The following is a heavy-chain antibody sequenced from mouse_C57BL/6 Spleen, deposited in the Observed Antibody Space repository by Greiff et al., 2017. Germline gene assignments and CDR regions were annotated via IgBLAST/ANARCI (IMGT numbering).Heavy chain of an antibody. CDR3: ARYDYDERYYAMDY. CDR2: IDPSDSYT. J-gene: IGHJ4*01. CDR1: GYTFTGYW. D-gene: IGHD2-4*01. Sequence: QVQLQQPGAELVMPGASVKLSCKASGYTFTGYWMHWVKQRPGQGLEWIGEIDPSDSYTNYNQKFKGKSTLTVDKSSSTAYMQLSSLTSEDSAVYYCARYDYDERYYAMDYWGQGTSVTVSS. V-gene: IGHV1-69*01.